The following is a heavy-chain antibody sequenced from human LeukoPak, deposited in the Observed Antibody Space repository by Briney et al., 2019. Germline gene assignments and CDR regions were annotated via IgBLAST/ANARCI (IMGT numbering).Heavy chain of an antibody. J-gene: IGHJ4*02. CDR2: ISGSGGST. CDR1: GFTFSSYA. Sequence: GGSLRLSCAASGFTFSSYAMSWVRQAPGKGLEWVSAISGSGGSTYYADSVKGRFTISRDNSKNTLYLQMNSLRAEDTAVYYCAKRESYSSSWLVTYYFDYWGQGTLVTVSS. V-gene: IGHV3-23*01. CDR3: AKRESYSSSWLVTYYFDY. D-gene: IGHD6-13*01.